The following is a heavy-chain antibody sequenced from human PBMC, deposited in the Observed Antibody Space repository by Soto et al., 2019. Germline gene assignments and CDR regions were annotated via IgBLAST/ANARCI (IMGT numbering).Heavy chain of an antibody. V-gene: IGHV1-3*01. CDR3: ARDLPPKLRGYSQHLTNAFDI. D-gene: IGHD5-18*01. Sequence: GASVKVSCKASGYTFTSYAMHWVRQAPGQRLEWMGWINAGNGNTKYSQKFQGRVTITRDTSASTAYMELSSLRSEDTAVYYCARDLPPKLRGYSQHLTNAFDIWGQGTMVTVSS. CDR1: GYTFTSYA. CDR2: INAGNGNT. J-gene: IGHJ3*02.